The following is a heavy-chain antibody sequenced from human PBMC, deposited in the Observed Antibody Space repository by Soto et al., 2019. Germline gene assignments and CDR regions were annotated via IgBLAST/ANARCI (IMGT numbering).Heavy chain of an antibody. D-gene: IGHD3-3*01. CDR1: GGSFSGYY. Sequence: LSLTCVVYGGSFSGYYWNWIRQPPGKGLEWIGEINHSGSTNYSPSLKSRVTLSVDTSKNQFSLKLHSVTAADTAVYYCASSGGYDCWSGYPYYFDYWGQGTLVTVSS. J-gene: IGHJ4*01. V-gene: IGHV4-34*01. CDR2: INHSGST. CDR3: ASSGGYDCWSGYPYYFDY.